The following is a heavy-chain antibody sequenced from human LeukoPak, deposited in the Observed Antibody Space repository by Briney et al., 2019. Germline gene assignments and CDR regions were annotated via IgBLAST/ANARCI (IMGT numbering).Heavy chain of an antibody. CDR1: GITLSSYG. V-gene: IGHV3-33*01. J-gene: IGHJ4*02. CDR3: ARDRSGSLTGGDY. CDR2: IWYDGSNK. Sequence: GGSLRLSCAASGITLSSYGMHWVRQAPGKGLEWVAVIWYDGSNKYYADSVKGRFTISRDNSKNTLYLQMNSLRAEDTAVYYCARDRSGSLTGGDYWGQGTLVTVSS. D-gene: IGHD3-10*01.